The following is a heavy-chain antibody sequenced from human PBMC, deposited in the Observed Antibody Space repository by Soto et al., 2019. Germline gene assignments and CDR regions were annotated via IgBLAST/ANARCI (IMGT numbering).Heavy chain of an antibody. CDR1: GFTFGSFW. J-gene: IGHJ4*02. V-gene: IGHV3-7*01. CDR3: ARTRDGRGYALLDD. CDR2: IKEDGSEK. D-gene: IGHD3-22*01. Sequence: EVQLVEHGGGLAQPGGSLRLSCAASGFTFGSFWMSWVRQAPGKGLEWVANIKEDGSEKHYVESVKGRFTISRDNAKNSRYLQTNGPRAVDKAVYYCARTRDGRGYALLDDWGLGSLVTVSS.